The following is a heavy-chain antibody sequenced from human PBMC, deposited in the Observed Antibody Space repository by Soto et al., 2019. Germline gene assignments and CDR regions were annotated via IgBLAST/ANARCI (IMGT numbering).Heavy chain of an antibody. CDR2: VSTNGAT. Sequence: QVQLQESGPRLVKPSETLSLTCTVSDDFISSYYWNWIRKPAGKGLAWIGRVSTNGATNYTPSLVSRVTMAVYTSNIQFALKLTSVTPADTAVYFCARADYEILTGSYAMDVWGQGTTVTVSS. V-gene: IGHV4-4*07. CDR1: DDFISSYY. D-gene: IGHD3-9*01. CDR3: ARADYEILTGSYAMDV. J-gene: IGHJ6*02.